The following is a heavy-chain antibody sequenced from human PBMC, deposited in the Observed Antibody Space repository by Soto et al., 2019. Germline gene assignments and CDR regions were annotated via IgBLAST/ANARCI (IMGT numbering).Heavy chain of an antibody. CDR2: IWYDGSNK. D-gene: IGHD2-15*01. CDR3: ARNAFAGVAAGVDVYYFDY. CDR1: GFTFSSYG. J-gene: IGHJ4*02. Sequence: GGSLRLSCAASGFTFSSYGMHWVRQAPGKGLEWVAVIWYDGSNKYYADSVKGRFTISRDNSKNTLYLQMNSLRAEDTAVYYCARNAFAGVAAGVDVYYFDYWGQGTLVTVSS. V-gene: IGHV3-33*01.